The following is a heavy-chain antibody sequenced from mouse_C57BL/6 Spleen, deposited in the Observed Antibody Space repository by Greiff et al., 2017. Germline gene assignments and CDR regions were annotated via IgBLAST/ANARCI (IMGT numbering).Heavy chain of an antibody. CDR3: TRLTTVVRYFDV. V-gene: IGHV1-15*01. J-gene: IGHJ1*03. Sequence: QVQLQQSGAELVRPGASVTLSCKASGYPFTDYEMHWVKQTPVHGLEWIGAIAPETGGTAYNQKFKGKAILTADKSSSTAYMELRSLTSEDSAVYYCTRLTTVVRYFDVWGTGTTVTVSS. CDR2: IAPETGGT. CDR1: GYPFTDYE. D-gene: IGHD1-1*01.